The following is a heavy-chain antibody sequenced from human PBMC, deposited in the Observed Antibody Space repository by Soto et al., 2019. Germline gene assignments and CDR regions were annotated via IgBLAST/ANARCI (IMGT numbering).Heavy chain of an antibody. CDR1: GYTLTELS. CDR2: FDPEDGET. J-gene: IGHJ6*02. CDR3: ATAAYWGYYYGMDV. Sequence: ASGKVSCKVSGYTLTELSMHWLRQAPGKGLEWMGGFDPEDGETIYAQKFQGRVTMTEDTSTDTAYMELSSLRSEDTAVYYCATAAYWGYYYGMDVWGQGTTVTVSS. V-gene: IGHV1-24*01. D-gene: IGHD7-27*01.